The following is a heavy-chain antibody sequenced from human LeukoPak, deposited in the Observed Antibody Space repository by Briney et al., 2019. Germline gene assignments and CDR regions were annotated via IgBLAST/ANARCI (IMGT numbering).Heavy chain of an antibody. CDR3: AKSLYCGGDCS. CDR1: GGSFSTYY. V-gene: IGHV4-34*01. J-gene: IGHJ5*02. Sequence: PSETLSLTCAVSGGSFSTYYWSWIRQSPGKGLEWIGEIKHTGSTKYNPSLRGRVTLSLDTSKNQFSLRLTSVTAADTAVYYCAKSLYCGGDCSWGQGTLVTVSS. CDR2: IKHTGST. D-gene: IGHD2-21*02.